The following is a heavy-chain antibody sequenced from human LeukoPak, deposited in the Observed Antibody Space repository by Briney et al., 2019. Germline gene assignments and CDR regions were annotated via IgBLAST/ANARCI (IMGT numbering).Heavy chain of an antibody. CDR1: GYTFTNYW. J-gene: IGHJ3*02. CDR3: ARHAVQLGTHYDAFDI. D-gene: IGHD6-13*01. CDR2: IYPGDSDT. Sequence: GESLKISCKGSGYTFTNYWIGWVRQMPGKGLEWMGIIYPGDSDTRYSPSFQGQVTISADKSISTAFLQWSSLKASDTAMYYCARHAVQLGTHYDAFDIWGQGTMVTVSP. V-gene: IGHV5-51*01.